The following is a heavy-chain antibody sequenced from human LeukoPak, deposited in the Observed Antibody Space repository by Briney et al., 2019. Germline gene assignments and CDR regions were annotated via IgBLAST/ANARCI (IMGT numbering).Heavy chain of an antibody. J-gene: IGHJ5*02. CDR2: ISSSSSYI. CDR3: ARDGFRAGANWFDP. D-gene: IGHD3-10*01. CDR1: GFTFSSYS. V-gene: IGHV3-21*01. Sequence: GGSLRLSCAASGFTFSSYSMNWVRQAPGKGLEWVSSISSSSSYIYYADSVKGRFTISRDNAKTSLYLQMNSMRSEDTAVYYCARDGFRAGANWFDPWGQGTLVTVSS.